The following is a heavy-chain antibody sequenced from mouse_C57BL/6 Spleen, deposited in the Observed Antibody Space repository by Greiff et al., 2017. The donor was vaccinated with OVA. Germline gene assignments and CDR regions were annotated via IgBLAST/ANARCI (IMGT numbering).Heavy chain of an antibody. V-gene: IGHV1-72*01. D-gene: IGHD1-1*01. CDR2: IDPNSGGT. CDR3: ARHYGSSYPYYFDY. J-gene: IGHJ2*01. Sequence: QVQLKESGAELVKPGASVKLSCKASGYTFTSYWMHWVKQRPGRGLEWIGRIDPNSGGTKYNEKFKSKATLTVDKPSSTAYMQLSSLTSEDSAVYYCARHYGSSYPYYFDYWGQGTTLTVSS. CDR1: GYTFTSYW.